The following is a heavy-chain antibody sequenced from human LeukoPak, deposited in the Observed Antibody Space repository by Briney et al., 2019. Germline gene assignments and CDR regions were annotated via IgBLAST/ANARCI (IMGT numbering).Heavy chain of an antibody. V-gene: IGHV4-39*01. D-gene: IGHD2-2*01. CDR1: GGSISSSSYY. CDR3: ARAGGTNIVVVPANNWFDP. CDR2: IYYSGST. J-gene: IGHJ5*02. Sequence: SETLSLTCTVSGGSISSSSYYWGWIRQPPGKGLEWIGSIYYSGSTYYNPSLKSRVTLSVDTSKNQFSLKLRSVTAADTAVYYCARAGGTNIVVVPANNWFDPWGQGTLVTVSS.